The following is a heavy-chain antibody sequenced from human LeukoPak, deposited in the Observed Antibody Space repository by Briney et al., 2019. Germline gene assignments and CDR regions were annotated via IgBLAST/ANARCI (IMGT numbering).Heavy chain of an antibody. CDR1: GFTFSSYS. Sequence: GGSLRLSCAASGFTFSSYSMNWVRQAPGKGLEWVSSISSSSSYIYYADSVKGRFTISRDNAKNSLYLQMNSLRAEDTAVYYCARAPGVYDAFDIWGQGTMVTASS. J-gene: IGHJ3*02. CDR2: ISSSSSYI. D-gene: IGHD6-13*01. V-gene: IGHV3-21*01. CDR3: ARAPGVYDAFDI.